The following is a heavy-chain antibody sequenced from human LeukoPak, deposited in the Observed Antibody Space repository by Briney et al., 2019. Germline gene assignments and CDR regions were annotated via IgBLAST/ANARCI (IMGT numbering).Heavy chain of an antibody. CDR3: ARGQGYDFWSGYFDY. J-gene: IGHJ4*02. CDR1: GFTFSSYW. D-gene: IGHD3-3*01. Sequence: GGSLRLYCAASGFTFSSYWMSWVRQAPGKGLEWVANIKQDGSEKYYVDSVKGRFTISRDNAKNSLYLQMNSLRAEDTAVYYCARGQGYDFWSGYFDYWGQGTLVTVSS. CDR2: IKQDGSEK. V-gene: IGHV3-7*01.